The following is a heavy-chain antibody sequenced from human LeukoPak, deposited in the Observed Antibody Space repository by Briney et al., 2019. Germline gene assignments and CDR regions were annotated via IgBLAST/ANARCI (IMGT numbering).Heavy chain of an antibody. D-gene: IGHD4-23*01. CDR2: IYHSGST. CDR3: ARYYGGDLAIDY. Sequence: PSETLSLTCAVSGYSISSGYYWGWIRQPPGKGLEWIGSIYHSGSTYYNPSLRGRVTISVDTSKNQFSLKLPSVTAADTAVYYCARYYGGDLAIDYWGQGTLVTVSS. V-gene: IGHV4-38-2*01. J-gene: IGHJ4*02. CDR1: GYSISSGYY.